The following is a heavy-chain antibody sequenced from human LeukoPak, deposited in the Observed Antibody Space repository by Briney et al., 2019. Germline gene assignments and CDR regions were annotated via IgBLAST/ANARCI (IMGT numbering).Heavy chain of an antibody. CDR1: GGSISSYY. CDR2: IYYSGST. J-gene: IGHJ4*02. D-gene: IGHD3-9*01. V-gene: IGHV4-59*12. Sequence: PSETLSRTCTVSGGSISSYYWTWIRQPPGKGLEWIGYIYYSGSTNYNPSLKSRVTISVDTSKNQFSLKLSSVTAADTAVYYCARPGASYYDIVTGYYSRPPRFDYWGQGTLATVSS. CDR3: ARPGASYYDIVTGYYSRPPRFDY.